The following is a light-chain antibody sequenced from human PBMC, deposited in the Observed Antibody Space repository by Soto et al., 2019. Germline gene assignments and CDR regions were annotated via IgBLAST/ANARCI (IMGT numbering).Light chain of an antibody. CDR2: DAS. J-gene: IGKJ1*01. Sequence: EIVLTQSPATLSLSPGERATLSCRASQSVSSYLAWYQQKPGQAPRLLIYDASNRATGIPARFSGSGSGTDFTLTISSLVPEHFAVYYCQQRSNWPPWTFGQGTKVEIK. CDR1: QSVSSY. CDR3: QQRSNWPPWT. V-gene: IGKV3-11*01.